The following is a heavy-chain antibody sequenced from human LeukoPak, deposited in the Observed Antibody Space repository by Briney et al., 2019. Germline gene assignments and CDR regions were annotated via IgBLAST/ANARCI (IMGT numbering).Heavy chain of an antibody. J-gene: IGHJ4*02. CDR3: VSSSSGNFFFDY. D-gene: IGHD6-13*01. CDR2: IYHSGGT. Sequence: SETLSLTCTVSGGSLCSGDYYWSWIRQPPGKGLEWIGYIYHSGGTYYNPSLKSRVTISVDRSKNQFSLKLSSVTAADTAVYYCVSSSSGNFFFDYWGQGTLVTVSS. V-gene: IGHV4-30-4*01. CDR1: GGSLCSGDYY.